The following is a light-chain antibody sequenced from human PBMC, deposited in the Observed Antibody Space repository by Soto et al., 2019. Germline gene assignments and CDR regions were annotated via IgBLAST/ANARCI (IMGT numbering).Light chain of an antibody. CDR3: QQYSFSAGYT. CDR2: GAS. Sequence: IVLTQSPGSLSLSPGDRATLSCRASQSVASNYLAWYQRSPGQAPRLLIYGASSRVGGIPDRFSGSGSGTDFTLTISRLEPEDFAVYYCQQYSFSAGYTFGQGTKLDIK. V-gene: IGKV3-20*01. J-gene: IGKJ2*01. CDR1: QSVASNY.